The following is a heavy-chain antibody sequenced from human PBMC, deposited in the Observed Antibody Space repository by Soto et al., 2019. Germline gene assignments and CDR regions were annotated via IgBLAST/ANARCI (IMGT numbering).Heavy chain of an antibody. CDR1: GGSISSGDYY. CDR2: IYYSGST. J-gene: IGHJ4*02. CDR3: ARAFTTYYYGSGSPYYFDY. V-gene: IGHV4-30-4*01. Sequence: LSLTCTVSGGSISSGDYYWSWIRQPPGKGLEWIGYIYYSGSTYYNPSLKSRVTISVDTSKNQFSLKLSSVTAADTAVYYCARAFTTYYYGSGSPYYFDYWGQGTLVTVSS. D-gene: IGHD3-10*01.